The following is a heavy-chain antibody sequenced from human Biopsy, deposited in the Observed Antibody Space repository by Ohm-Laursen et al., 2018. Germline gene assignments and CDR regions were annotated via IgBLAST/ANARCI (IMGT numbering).Heavy chain of an antibody. J-gene: IGHJ4*02. V-gene: IGHV4-59*01. Sequence: PSETLSLTCTVSGGSISSYQWTWIRQPPGKGLEWIGYLYSTGGINYNPSLKSRVTISVDTSKNQFSLKLRSVTAADTAVYYCAREAAIIDPRTRAFDYWGQGTLVTVSS. D-gene: IGHD6-25*01. CDR1: GGSISSYQ. CDR3: AREAAIIDPRTRAFDY. CDR2: LYSTGGI.